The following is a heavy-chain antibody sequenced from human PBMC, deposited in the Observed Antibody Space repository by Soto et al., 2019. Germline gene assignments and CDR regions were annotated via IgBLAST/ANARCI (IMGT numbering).Heavy chain of an antibody. J-gene: IGHJ6*02. CDR1: GFTFSSYG. CDR2: ISYDGSNK. D-gene: IGHD5-12*01. V-gene: IGHV3-30*18. Sequence: GGSLRLSCAASGFTFSSYGMHWVRQAPGKGLEWVAVISYDGSNKYYADSVKGRFTISRDNSKNTLYLQMNSLRAEDTAVYYCAKDQSWGYSCYDHYYYYYGMDVWGQGTTVTVSS. CDR3: AKDQSWGYSCYDHYYYYYGMDV.